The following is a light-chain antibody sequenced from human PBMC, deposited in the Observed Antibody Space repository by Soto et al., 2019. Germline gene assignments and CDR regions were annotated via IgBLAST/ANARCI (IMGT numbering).Light chain of an antibody. CDR1: QTVSNNS. CDR3: QQYGRSLWT. J-gene: IGKJ1*01. V-gene: IGKV3-20*01. CDR2: HAS. Sequence: EVVLTQSPGTLSLSPGESATLSFGASQTVSNNSLAWYQQKPGQAPRLLIYHASSRSPVIPDRFSGSGSGTDFTLTITKLQPEDFAVYYCQQYGRSLWTFGQGTKVDNK.